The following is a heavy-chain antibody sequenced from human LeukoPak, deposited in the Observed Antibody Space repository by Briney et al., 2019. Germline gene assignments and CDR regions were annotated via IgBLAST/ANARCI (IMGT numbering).Heavy chain of an antibody. J-gene: IGHJ4*02. CDR2: INHSGST. CDR3: ARGPKGSGWYLNY. CDR1: GGSSTVSI. V-gene: IGHV4-34*01. Sequence: SETLSLTCAVHGGSSTVSIGNWIRHPPGKGLGGMGEINHSGSTNYNPSLKSRVTISVDTSKSQFSLKLSSVTAADTAVYYCARGPKGSGWYLNYWSQGTLVTVSS. D-gene: IGHD6-19*01.